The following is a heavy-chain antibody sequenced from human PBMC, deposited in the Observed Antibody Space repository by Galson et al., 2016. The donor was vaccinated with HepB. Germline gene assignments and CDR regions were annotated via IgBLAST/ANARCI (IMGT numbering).Heavy chain of an antibody. V-gene: IGHV3-21*01. J-gene: IGHJ4*02. CDR3: SRDSTNLDF. Sequence: SLRLSCAASGFNFKGYSMNWVRQAPGKGLEWVSSISSSSRQIQYADSIKGRFTVSRDHANNVLYLQMSGLRADDSAVYFCSRDSTNLDFWGQGTLVTVSS. CDR1: GFNFKGYS. CDR2: ISSSSRQI.